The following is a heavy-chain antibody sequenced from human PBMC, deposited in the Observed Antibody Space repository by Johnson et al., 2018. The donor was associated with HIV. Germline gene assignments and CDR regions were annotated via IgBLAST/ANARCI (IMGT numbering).Heavy chain of an antibody. J-gene: IGHJ3*02. CDR3: AREDPPITMVRGVIRHDAFDI. Sequence: QMLLVESGGGVVQPGRSLRLSCAASGFTFSDYYMSWIRQAPGKGLEWVAVISSDVSNKYYADSVKGRFTISRDNSKNTLYLQMNSLRAEDTAVYYCAREDPPITMVRGVIRHDAFDIWGQGTMVTVSS. V-gene: IGHV3-30-3*01. CDR2: ISSDVSNK. CDR1: GFTFSDYY. D-gene: IGHD3-10*01.